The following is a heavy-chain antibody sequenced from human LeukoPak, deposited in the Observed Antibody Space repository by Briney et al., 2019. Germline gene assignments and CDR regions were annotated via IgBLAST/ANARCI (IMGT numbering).Heavy chain of an antibody. CDR3: AKSHGYSYGFDY. CDR2: ISYDGSNK. Sequence: GGSLRLSCAASGFTFSSYGMHWVRQAPGKGLERVAVISYDGSNKYYADSVKGRFTISRDNSKNTLYLQMNSLRAEDTAVYYCAKSHGYSYGFDYWGQGTLVTVSS. CDR1: GFTFSSYG. V-gene: IGHV3-30*18. D-gene: IGHD5-18*01. J-gene: IGHJ4*02.